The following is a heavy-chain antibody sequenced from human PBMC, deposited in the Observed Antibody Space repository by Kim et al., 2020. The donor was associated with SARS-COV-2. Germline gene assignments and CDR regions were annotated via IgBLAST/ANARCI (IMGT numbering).Heavy chain of an antibody. J-gene: IGHJ6*02. Sequence: GGSPRLSCVASGFTLNTYWINWVRQAPGKGLVWVSRISNGGSSTHYADSVKGRFTMSRDNAENTVILQMHSLRAEDTAVYYCARGMFSSGFDVWGQGTTVTISS. CDR3: ARGMFSSGFDV. CDR2: ISNGGSST. V-gene: IGHV3-74*01. CDR1: GFTLNTYW. D-gene: IGHD3-10*02.